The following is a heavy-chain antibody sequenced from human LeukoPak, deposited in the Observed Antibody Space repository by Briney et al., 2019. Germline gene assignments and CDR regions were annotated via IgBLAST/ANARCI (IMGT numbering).Heavy chain of an antibody. CDR2: INYSGST. D-gene: IGHD3-22*01. J-gene: IGHJ1*01. CDR1: GGSFSGYY. Sequence: WETLSLTCAVYGGSFSGYYWSWIRQPPGKGLEWIGEINYSGSTNYNPSLKSRVTISVDTSKNQFSLKQSSVTAADTAVYYCARGPQYYYDSSGYPNEYFQHWGQGTLVTLSS. CDR3: ARGPQYYYDSSGYPNEYFQH. V-gene: IGHV4-34*01.